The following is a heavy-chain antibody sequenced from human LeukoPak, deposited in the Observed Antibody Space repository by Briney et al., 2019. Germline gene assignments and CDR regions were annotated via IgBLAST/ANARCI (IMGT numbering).Heavy chain of an antibody. CDR3: ARGLASGYPPVPFDS. J-gene: IGHJ4*02. Sequence: PSETVSLTCTGSGGSISSSSYYGGWIRQPPGKGLEGIGSIYYSGSTYYNPSLKSRVIISADTSKVQFSLTLSSVTAADTAVYYSARGLASGYPPVPFDSWGKGTLVTVSS. CDR2: IYYSGST. V-gene: IGHV4-39*07. D-gene: IGHD3-3*01. CDR1: GGSISSSSYY.